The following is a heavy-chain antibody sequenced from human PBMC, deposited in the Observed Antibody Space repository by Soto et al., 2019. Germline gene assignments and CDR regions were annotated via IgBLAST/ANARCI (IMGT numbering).Heavy chain of an antibody. CDR3: AGGRDAVAGTGPFDY. V-gene: IGHV3-21*01. CDR1: GFTFSSYS. J-gene: IGHJ4*02. D-gene: IGHD6-19*01. Sequence: EVQLVESGGGLVKPGGSLRLSCAASGFTFSSYSMNWVRQAPGKGLEWVSSISSSSSYIYYADSVKGRFTISRDNAKNSLYLQMNRLRAEDTAVYYCAGGRDAVAGTGPFDYWGQGTLVTVSS. CDR2: ISSSSSYI.